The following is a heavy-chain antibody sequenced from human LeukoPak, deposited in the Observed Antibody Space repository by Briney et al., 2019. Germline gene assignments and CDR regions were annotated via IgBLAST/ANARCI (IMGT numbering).Heavy chain of an antibody. D-gene: IGHD3-16*01. CDR1: GFTFSSYW. J-gene: IGHJ4*02. Sequence: PGGSLRLSCAASGFTFSSYWMSWVRQAPGKGLEWVANIKQDGSEKYYVDSVKGRFTISRDNAKNSLYLQMNSLRAEDTALYYCAGGRREYYFDYWGQGTLVTVSS. V-gene: IGHV3-7*03. CDR3: AGGRREYYFDY. CDR2: IKQDGSEK.